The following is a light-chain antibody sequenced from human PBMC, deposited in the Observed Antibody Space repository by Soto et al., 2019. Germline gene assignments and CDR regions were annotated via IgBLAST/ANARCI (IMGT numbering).Light chain of an antibody. CDR2: DVS. J-gene: IGLJ1*01. CDR3: SAITSSSPRV. Sequence: QSVLTQPASVSGPPGQSITISCTGTSSDVGGYNYVSWYQQHPGKAPKLMIYDVSNRPSGVSNRFSGSKSGNTASLSISGLQAEDVTEYSCSAITSSSPRVFGTGTKVPVL. CDR1: SSDVGGYNY. V-gene: IGLV2-14*01.